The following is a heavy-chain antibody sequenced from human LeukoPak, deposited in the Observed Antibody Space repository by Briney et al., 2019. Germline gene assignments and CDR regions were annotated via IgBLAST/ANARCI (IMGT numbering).Heavy chain of an antibody. Sequence: SETLSLTCAVYGGSFSGYYWSWVRQPPGKGLEWLGEINHSGSTNYNPSLKRRGTISVDTSKTQFSLKLSSVTAADTAVYYCARRRYDILTGYRKGYFDYWGQGTLVTVSS. CDR2: INHSGST. CDR3: ARRRYDILTGYRKGYFDY. D-gene: IGHD3-9*01. J-gene: IGHJ4*02. CDR1: GGSFSGYY. V-gene: IGHV4-34*01.